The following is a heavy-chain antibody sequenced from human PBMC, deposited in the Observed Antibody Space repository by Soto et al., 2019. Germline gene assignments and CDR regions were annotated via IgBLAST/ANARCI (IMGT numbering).Heavy chain of an antibody. V-gene: IGHV3-33*01. CDR2: IWYDGTNK. Sequence: GGSLRLSCAASGFTFSRNGMHWVRQAPGKGLEWVAVIWYDGTNKYYADSVKGRFTISRDNSRNTLYLQMNSLRAEDTAVYYCARDTTPGYFDYWGLGTLVTVSS. J-gene: IGHJ4*02. CDR1: GFTFSRNG. CDR3: ARDTTPGYFDY. D-gene: IGHD1-1*01.